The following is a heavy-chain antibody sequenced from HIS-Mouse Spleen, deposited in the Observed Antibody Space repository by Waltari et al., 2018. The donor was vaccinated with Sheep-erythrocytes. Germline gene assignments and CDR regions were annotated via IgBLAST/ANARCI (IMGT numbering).Heavy chain of an antibody. V-gene: IGHV3-33*06. CDR1: GFTFSSYG. D-gene: IGHD2-21*02. Sequence: QVQLVESGGGVVQPGRSLRLSCAASGFTFSSYGMHWVRQAPGKGLGWVEVIWCDGSNKDYADSVKGRFTISRDNSKSTLYLQMNSLRAEDTAVYYCAKEWRLAYCGGDCYSGAFDIWGQGTMVTVSS. J-gene: IGHJ3*02. CDR3: AKEWRLAYCGGDCYSGAFDI. CDR2: IWCDGSNK.